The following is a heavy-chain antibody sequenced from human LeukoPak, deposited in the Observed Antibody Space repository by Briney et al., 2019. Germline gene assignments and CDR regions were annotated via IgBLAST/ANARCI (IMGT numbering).Heavy chain of an antibody. J-gene: IGHJ4*02. D-gene: IGHD3-22*01. V-gene: IGHV1-46*01. CDR2: INPSGGST. CDR1: GYTFTSYY. Sequence: GTSVKVSCKASGYTFTSYYMHWVRQAPGQGLEWMGIINPSGGSTSYAQKFQGRVTMTRDTSTSTVYMELSSLRSEDTAVYYCARDIRETYYDSSGYWYYWGQGTLVTVSS. CDR3: ARDIRETYYDSSGYWYY.